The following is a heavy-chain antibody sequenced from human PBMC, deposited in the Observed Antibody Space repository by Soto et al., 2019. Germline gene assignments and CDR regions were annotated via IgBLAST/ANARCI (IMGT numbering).Heavy chain of an antibody. CDR1: GFIFSSYD. CDR2: IGTTGDT. D-gene: IGHD3-16*01. CDR3: ARAMGPTLFDY. Sequence: PGGSLRLSCSASGFIFSSYDMHWVRQGPGKGLEWVSAIGTTGDTNYAGSVKGRFTISRENAKNSLYLQMNSLRAGDTAIYFCARAMGPTLFDYWGQGALVTVSS. J-gene: IGHJ4*02. V-gene: IGHV3-13*04.